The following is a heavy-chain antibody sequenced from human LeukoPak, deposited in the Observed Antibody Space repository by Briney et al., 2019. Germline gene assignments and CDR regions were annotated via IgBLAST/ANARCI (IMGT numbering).Heavy chain of an antibody. J-gene: IGHJ4*02. D-gene: IGHD1-26*01. CDR2: ISSSSSTI. Sequence: PGGSLRLSCAASGFTFSSYSMNWVRQAPGKGLEWVSYISSSSSTIYYADSVKGRFTISRDNAKNSLYLQMNSLRAEDTAVYYCARDLTVGATDYWGQGTLVTVSS. V-gene: IGHV3-48*04. CDR1: GFTFSSYS. CDR3: ARDLTVGATDY.